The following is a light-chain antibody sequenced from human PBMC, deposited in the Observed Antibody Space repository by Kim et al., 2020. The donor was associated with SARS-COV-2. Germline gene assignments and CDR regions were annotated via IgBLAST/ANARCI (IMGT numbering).Light chain of an antibody. Sequence: EIVLTQSPATLSLSPGERATLSCRASQSVSSYLAWYQQKPGQAPRLLIYDASNRATGIPARFSGSGSGTDFTLTISSLEPEDFAVYYCQHRLTFGGGTKVDIK. CDR2: DAS. V-gene: IGKV3-11*01. CDR1: QSVSSY. CDR3: QHRLT. J-gene: IGKJ4*01.